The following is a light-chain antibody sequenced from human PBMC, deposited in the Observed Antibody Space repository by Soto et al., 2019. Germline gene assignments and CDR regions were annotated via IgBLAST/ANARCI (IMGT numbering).Light chain of an antibody. CDR3: QQYNSYSPWT. J-gene: IGKJ1*01. V-gene: IGKV1-5*03. CDR2: KAS. Sequence: DIQMTQSPSTLSASIGDRVTITCRASQNINTWLAWYQQKPGKVPKLLIYKASNLESGVPSRFSGSGSGTEFTLTISGLQPDDFASYYCQQYNSYSPWTFGPGTKVDIK. CDR1: QNINTW.